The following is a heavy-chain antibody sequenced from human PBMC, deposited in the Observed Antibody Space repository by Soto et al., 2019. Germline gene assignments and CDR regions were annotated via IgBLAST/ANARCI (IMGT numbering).Heavy chain of an antibody. D-gene: IGHD3-3*01. CDR3: ARERLRFLEWLLSGYYFDY. CDR2: ISSSGSTI. J-gene: IGHJ4*02. CDR1: GFTFSDYY. V-gene: IGHV3-11*01. Sequence: GGSLRLSCAASGFTFSDYYMSWIRQAPGKGLEWVSYISSSGSTIYYADSVKGRFTISRDNAKNSLYLQMNSLRAEDTAVYYCARERLRFLEWLLSGYYFDYWGQGTLVTVSS.